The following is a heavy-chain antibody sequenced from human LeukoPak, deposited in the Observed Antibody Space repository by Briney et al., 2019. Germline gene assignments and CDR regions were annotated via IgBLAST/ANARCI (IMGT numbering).Heavy chain of an antibody. CDR2: ISGYNGDT. CDR3: ARPYDSSGNDLGY. V-gene: IGHV1-18*01. Sequence: ASVKVSCKASGYTFTNYGISWVRQAPGEGLEWMGWISGYNGDTNHAQKFQGRVTMTTDTSTNTAYVELRSLRSDDTAVYYCARPYDSSGNDLGYWGQGTLVTVSS. CDR1: GYTFTNYG. J-gene: IGHJ4*02. D-gene: IGHD3-22*01.